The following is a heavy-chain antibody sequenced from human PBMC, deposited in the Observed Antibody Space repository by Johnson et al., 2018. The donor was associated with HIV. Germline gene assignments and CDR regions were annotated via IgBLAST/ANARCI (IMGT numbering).Heavy chain of an antibody. J-gene: IGHJ3*02. V-gene: IGHV3-15*01. CDR3: AKGDAFDI. Sequence: VQLVESGGGLVKPGGSLRLSCAASGFTFSNAWMSWVRQAPGKGLEWVGRIKSKTDGGTTDYAAPVKGRFTISRDDSKNTLYLQMNSLRAEDTALYYCAKGDAFDIWGQGTMVTVSS. CDR1: GFTFSNAW. CDR2: IKSKTDGGTT.